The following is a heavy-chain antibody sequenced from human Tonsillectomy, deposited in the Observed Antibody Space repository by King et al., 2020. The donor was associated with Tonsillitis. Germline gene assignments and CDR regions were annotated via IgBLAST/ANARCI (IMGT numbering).Heavy chain of an antibody. CDR1: GFTFSNYG. CDR2: ISYDGSNK. J-gene: IGHJ6*02. D-gene: IGHD3-9*01. CDR3: AAPAKGEWYDILTGYYPPYYYAMDV. V-gene: IGHV3-30*03. Sequence: VQLVESGGGVVQPGRSLRLSCAASGFTFSNYGMHWVRQAPGKGLEWVAIISYDGSNKYYADSVKGRFTISRDNSKNTLYLQMNSLRAEDTAVYYCAAPAKGEWYDILTGYYPPYYYAMDVWGHGTTVTVSS.